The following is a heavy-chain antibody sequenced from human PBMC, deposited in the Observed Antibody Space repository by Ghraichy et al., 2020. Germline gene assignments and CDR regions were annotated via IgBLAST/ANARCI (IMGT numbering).Heavy chain of an antibody. J-gene: IGHJ3*02. Sequence: GGSLRLSCEASGFTFSSSWMTWVRQAPGKRLEWVANIKTDGSKQYYVDSVRGRFTISRDNAKNSLSLKMNSLRAEDTALYYCARDRGHNAFDIWGQGTMVTVSS. CDR2: IKTDGSKQ. CDR1: GFTFSSSW. V-gene: IGHV3-7*01. D-gene: IGHD3-10*01. CDR3: ARDRGHNAFDI.